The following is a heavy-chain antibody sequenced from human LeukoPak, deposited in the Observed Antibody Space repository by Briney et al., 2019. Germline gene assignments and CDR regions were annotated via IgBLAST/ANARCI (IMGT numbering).Heavy chain of an antibody. CDR2: ISSNGGST. D-gene: IGHD3-16*01. CDR1: GITFSSYA. CDR3: AKDATMITFGGTNNY. J-gene: IGHJ4*02. Sequence: GGSLRLSCSASGITFSSYAMHWVRQAPGKGLEYVSAISSNGGSTYYADSVKGRFTISRDNSKNTLYLQMSSLRAEDTAVYYCAKDATMITFGGTNNYWGQGTLITVSS. V-gene: IGHV3-64D*06.